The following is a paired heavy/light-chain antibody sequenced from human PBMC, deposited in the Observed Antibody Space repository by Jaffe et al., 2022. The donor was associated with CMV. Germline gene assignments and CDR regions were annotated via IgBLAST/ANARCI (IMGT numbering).Light chain of an antibody. CDR2: ENN. Sequence: QSVLTQPPSVSAAPGQKVTISCSGTSSSIGDNYVSWYQQFPGTAPKLLIYENNKRPSGIPDRFSGSKSGTSATLGITGLQPGDEADYFCGTWDGSLITMLFGGGTKVTVL. V-gene: IGLV1-51*01. J-gene: IGLJ2*01. CDR1: SSSIGDNY. CDR3: GTWDGSLITML.
Heavy chain of an antibody. D-gene: IGHD3-10*01. Sequence: QPQLQESGPGLVKPSETLSLTCNVSGGSITNSSYYWGWIRQPPGRGLEWIGSVYYSGSTLYNPSLKSRVAVFLDTSNNQFSLKLTSVTAADTAVYYCASHFYFGFGRPFDYWGQGTRVTVSS. J-gene: IGHJ4*02. CDR2: VYYSGST. V-gene: IGHV4-39*01. CDR1: GGSITNSSYY. CDR3: ASHFYFGFGRPFDY.